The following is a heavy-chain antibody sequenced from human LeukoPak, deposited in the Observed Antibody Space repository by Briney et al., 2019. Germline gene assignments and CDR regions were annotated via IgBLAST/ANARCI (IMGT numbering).Heavy chain of an antibody. J-gene: IGHJ3*02. D-gene: IGHD3-22*01. CDR2: ISGSGGST. CDR3: AKDRDMRYYYDSSTGGAFDI. CDR1: GFTFSSYG. V-gene: IGHV3-23*01. Sequence: GGSLRLSCAASGFTFSSYGMSWVRQAPGKGLEWVSAISGSGGSTYYADSVKGRFTISRDNSKNTLYLQMNSLRAEDTAVYYCAKDRDMRYYYDSSTGGAFDIWGQGTMVTVSS.